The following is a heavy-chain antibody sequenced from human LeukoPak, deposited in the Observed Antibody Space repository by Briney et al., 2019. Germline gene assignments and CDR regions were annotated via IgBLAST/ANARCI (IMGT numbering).Heavy chain of an antibody. V-gene: IGHV3-74*01. CDR1: GFTFTSFW. CDR2: INGDGNTT. CDR3: AREARNCSGGTCYSRSFDY. D-gene: IGHD2-15*01. Sequence: GGSLRLSCAASGFTFTSFWTHWVRQAPGKGLEWVSRINGDGNTTTNADYVKGRLTISRDNAKNTLYLQMNSLRVEDTAVYYCAREARNCSGGTCYSRSFDYWGQGTLVTVCS. J-gene: IGHJ4*02.